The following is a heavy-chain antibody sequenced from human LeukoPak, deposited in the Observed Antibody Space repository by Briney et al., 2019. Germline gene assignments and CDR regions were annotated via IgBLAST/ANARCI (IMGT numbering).Heavy chain of an antibody. V-gene: IGHV1-46*01. J-gene: IGHJ5*02. CDR2: INPSGSST. CDR3: ARDNSVGDIAWWFDP. CDR1: GYTFTSHY. Sequence: ASVKVSCKASGYTFTSHYMHWVRQAPGQGLEWMGLINPSGSSTLYAQKFQGRVTMTRDMSTTTDYMELSSLRSEDTAVYYCARDNSVGDIAWWFDPWGQGTLVTVSS. D-gene: IGHD3-16*02.